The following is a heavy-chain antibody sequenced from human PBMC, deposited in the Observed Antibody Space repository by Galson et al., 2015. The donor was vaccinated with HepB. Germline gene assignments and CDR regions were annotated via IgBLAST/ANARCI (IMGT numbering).Heavy chain of an antibody. D-gene: IGHD3-10*01. CDR3: ARGAVLLWFGELRLEYYYGMDV. Sequence: SVKVSCKASGYTFTSYAMHWVRQAPGQRLEWMGIINPSGGSTSYAQKFQGRVTMTRDTSTSTVYMELSSLRSEDTAVYYCARGAVLLWFGELRLEYYYGMDVWGQGTTVTVSS. V-gene: IGHV1-46*03. J-gene: IGHJ6*02. CDR2: INPSGGST. CDR1: GYTFTSYA.